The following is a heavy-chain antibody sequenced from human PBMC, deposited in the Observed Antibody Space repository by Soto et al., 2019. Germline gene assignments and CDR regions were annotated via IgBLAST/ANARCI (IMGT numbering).Heavy chain of an antibody. Sequence: ASVKVSCKASGYTFTSYGISWVRQAPGQGLEWMGWISAYNGNTNYAQKLQGRVTMTRDTSTSTVYMELSSLRFEDTAAYYCASSTYYDESSGSYWGQGALVTISS. CDR2: ISAYNGNT. V-gene: IGHV1-18*01. J-gene: IGHJ4*02. CDR3: ASSTYYDESSGSY. CDR1: GYTFTSYG. D-gene: IGHD3-22*01.